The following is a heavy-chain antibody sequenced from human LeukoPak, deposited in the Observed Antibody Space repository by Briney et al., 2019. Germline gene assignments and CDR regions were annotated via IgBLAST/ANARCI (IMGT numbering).Heavy chain of an antibody. J-gene: IGHJ3*02. CDR1: GFTFSNAW. Sequence: GGSLRLSCAASGFTFSNAWMSWVRQAPGKGLEWVGRIKSKTDGGTTDYAAPVKGRFTISRDDSKNTLYLQMNSLKTEDTAVYYCARAAAGIPLDAFDIWGQGTMVTVSS. CDR3: ARAAAGIPLDAFDI. D-gene: IGHD6-19*01. V-gene: IGHV3-15*01. CDR2: IKSKTDGGTT.